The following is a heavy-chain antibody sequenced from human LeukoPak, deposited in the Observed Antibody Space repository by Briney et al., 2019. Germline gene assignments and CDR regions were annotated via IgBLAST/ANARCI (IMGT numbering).Heavy chain of an antibody. D-gene: IGHD2/OR15-2a*01. CDR3: ARDRSMSGWYIDL. J-gene: IGHJ2*01. V-gene: IGHV3-33*01. CDR2: IWYDGSNE. CDR1: GFTFSSYG. Sequence: GGSLRLSCAAPGFTFSSYGMHWVRQAPGKGLEGVAVIWYDGSNEYYPDSVQGRFTISRDNSKNTLYLQVNSLRAEDTAVYYCARDRSMSGWYIDLWGRGTLVTVSS.